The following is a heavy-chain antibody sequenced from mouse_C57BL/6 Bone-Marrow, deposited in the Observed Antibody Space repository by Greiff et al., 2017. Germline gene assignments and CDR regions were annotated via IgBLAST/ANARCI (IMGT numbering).Heavy chain of an antibody. CDR2: ISNGGGST. Sequence: EVKVEESGGGLVQPGGSLKLSCAASGFTFSDYYMYWVRQTPEKRLEWVAYISNGGGSTYYPDTVKGRFTISRDNAKNTLYLQMSRLKSEDTAMYYCAIRGAYWGQGTLVTVSA. CDR1: GFTFSDYY. V-gene: IGHV5-12*01. CDR3: AIRGAY. J-gene: IGHJ3*01.